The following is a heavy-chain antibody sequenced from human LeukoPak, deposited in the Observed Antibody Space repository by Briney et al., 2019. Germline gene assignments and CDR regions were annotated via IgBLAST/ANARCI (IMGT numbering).Heavy chain of an antibody. D-gene: IGHD3-22*01. J-gene: IGHJ4*02. Sequence: ASVKVSCKASGYTFTSYGIRGVRPAPGQGFEWMGWSSAYNGNTNYAQKPQGRVTMTTDTSTSTAYMELRSLRSDDTAVYYCARDNTSGYYDSSGYSPADYWGQGTLVTVSS. V-gene: IGHV1-18*01. CDR2: SSAYNGNT. CDR3: ARDNTSGYYDSSGYSPADY. CDR1: GYTFTSYG.